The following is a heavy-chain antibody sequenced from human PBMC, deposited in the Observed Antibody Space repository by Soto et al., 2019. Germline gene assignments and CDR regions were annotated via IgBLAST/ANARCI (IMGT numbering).Heavy chain of an antibody. CDR1: GDPISSYC. V-gene: IGHV4-59*01. Sequence: SETLSLTCTVSGDPISSYCWSWIRQPPGKGLEWIGYIFKTGSTNYNPSLKSRLTISVDSSKNQFSLKLSSMTAADTAVYYCARGGGIVVVTAPYDHWGQGTLVTVS. J-gene: IGHJ4*02. CDR2: IFKTGST. CDR3: ARGGGIVVVTAPYDH. D-gene: IGHD2-21*02.